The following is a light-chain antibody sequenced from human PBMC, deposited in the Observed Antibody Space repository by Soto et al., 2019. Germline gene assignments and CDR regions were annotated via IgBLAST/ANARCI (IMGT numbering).Light chain of an antibody. V-gene: IGKV1-5*01. Sequence: DIPMTQSPSTLSASVGDRVTITCRASQSISSWLAWYQQKSGKAPKLLIHDASSLESGVPSRFSGSGSGTEFTITIISLQPDDFATYYCQYYSSYSPTFGPGTTVDIK. CDR1: QSISSW. CDR2: DAS. J-gene: IGKJ3*01. CDR3: QYYSSYSPT.